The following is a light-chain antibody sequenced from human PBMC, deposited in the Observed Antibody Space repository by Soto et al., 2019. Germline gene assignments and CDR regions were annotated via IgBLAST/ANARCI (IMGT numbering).Light chain of an antibody. CDR1: QSVTRSF. J-gene: IGKJ3*01. Sequence: EIVLTQSPGTLSLSPGERVTLSCRASQSVTRSFLAWYQQKPGQAPRLLIYGASSRATGIPDRFSGSGSGTDFTLTISRLEPEGFAVYYCQQYGSSPQAFGPGTKVDIK. V-gene: IGKV3-20*01. CDR2: GAS. CDR3: QQYGSSPQA.